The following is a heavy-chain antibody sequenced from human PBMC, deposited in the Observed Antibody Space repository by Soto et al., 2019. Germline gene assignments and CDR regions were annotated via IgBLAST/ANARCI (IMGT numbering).Heavy chain of an antibody. CDR3: ASMVRGGRGLDP. V-gene: IGHV4-31*11. D-gene: IGHD3-10*01. Sequence: QVQLQESGPGLVKPSQTLSLTCAVSGASINNGGYYWSWVRQHPGKGLEWLGHIYHSGDTYYNPSLKSRLTISVDTSKNQFSLNLTSATAADTAVYYCASMVRGGRGLDPWGQGTLVSVSS. CDR2: IYHSGDT. CDR1: GASINNGGYY. J-gene: IGHJ5*02.